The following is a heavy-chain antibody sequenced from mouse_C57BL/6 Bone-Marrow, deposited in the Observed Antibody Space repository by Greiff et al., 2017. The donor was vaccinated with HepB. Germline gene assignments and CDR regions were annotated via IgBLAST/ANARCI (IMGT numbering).Heavy chain of an antibody. CDR1: GFTFSSYG. V-gene: IGHV5-6*02. Sequence: EVMLVESGGDLVKPGGSLKLSCAASGFTFSSYGMSWVRQTPDKRLEWVATISSGGSYTYYPDSVKGRFTISRDNAKNTLYLQMSSLKSEDTAMYYCARGLPRYAMDYWGQGTSVTVSS. J-gene: IGHJ4*01. CDR3: ARGLPRYAMDY. CDR2: ISSGGSYT.